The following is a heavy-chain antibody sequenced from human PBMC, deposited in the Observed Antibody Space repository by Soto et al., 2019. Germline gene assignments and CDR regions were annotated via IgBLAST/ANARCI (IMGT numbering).Heavy chain of an antibody. V-gene: IGHV4-34*01. CDR1: GGSFSGYY. Sequence: KPSETLSLTCAVYGGSFSGYYWSWIRQPPGKGLEWIGEINHSGSTNYNPSLKSRVTISVDTSKNQFSLKLSSVTAADTAVYYCARQEEMATIAPYFDYWGQGTLVTVSS. CDR3: ARQEEMATIAPYFDY. CDR2: INHSGST. J-gene: IGHJ4*02. D-gene: IGHD5-12*01.